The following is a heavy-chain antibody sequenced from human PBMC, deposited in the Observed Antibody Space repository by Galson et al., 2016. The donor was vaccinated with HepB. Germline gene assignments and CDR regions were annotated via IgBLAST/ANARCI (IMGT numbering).Heavy chain of an antibody. V-gene: IGHV4-59*11. D-gene: IGHD3-10*01. CDR3: ARSSLWFGVGDY. CDR2: AYYTGST. Sequence: SETLSLTCNISGGSISSHYWNWIRQTPGKGLEWIGYAYYTGSTTYNPSLNSRVFMSLDTSKNQFSLRLSSVTAADTAVYYCARSSLWFGVGDYWGQGTLVSVSS. CDR1: GGSISSHY. J-gene: IGHJ4*02.